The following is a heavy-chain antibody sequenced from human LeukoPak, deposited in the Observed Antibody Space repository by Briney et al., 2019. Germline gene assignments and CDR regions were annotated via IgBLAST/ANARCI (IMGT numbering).Heavy chain of an antibody. Sequence: ASVKVSCKASGYTFTSYGISWVRQAPGQGLEWIGWISAYNGNTNYAQKLQGRVTMTTDTSTSTAYMELRSLRSDDTAVYYCARVPFVGRYDFWSGYYKRAPAYGMDVWGKGTTVTVSS. V-gene: IGHV1-18*01. J-gene: IGHJ6*04. D-gene: IGHD3-3*01. CDR3: ARVPFVGRYDFWSGYYKRAPAYGMDV. CDR1: GYTFTSYG. CDR2: ISAYNGNT.